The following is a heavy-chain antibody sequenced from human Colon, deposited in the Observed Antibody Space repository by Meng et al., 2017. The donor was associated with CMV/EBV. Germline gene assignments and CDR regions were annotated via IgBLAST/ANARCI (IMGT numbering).Heavy chain of an antibody. CDR1: GYTFTGHH. J-gene: IGHJ5*02. Sequence: ASVKVSCKASGYTFTGHHLHWVRQVPGQGLEWMGWINNNSGGTKYAQKFQGRVTMTRDTSISTAYMELTSLRADDTDVYYCARDLVVVIPDDLWGQGTLVTVSS. CDR3: ARDLVVVIPDDL. V-gene: IGHV1-2*02. D-gene: IGHD2-2*01. CDR2: INNNSGGT.